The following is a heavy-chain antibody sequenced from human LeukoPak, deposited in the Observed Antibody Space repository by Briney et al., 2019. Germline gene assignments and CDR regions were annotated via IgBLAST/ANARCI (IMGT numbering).Heavy chain of an antibody. CDR3: SGRTSAGYYYYGMDV. J-gene: IGHJ6*02. Sequence: SETLSLTCTVSGDSISNYYCSWIRQSPGKGLEWIEYIYYSGITNFNPSLKSRVTISVDTSKNQFSLKLSSVTAADTAVYYCSGRTSAGYYYYGMDVWGQGTTVTVSS. CDR1: GDSISNYY. CDR2: IYYSGIT. D-gene: IGHD1-7*01. V-gene: IGHV4-59*08.